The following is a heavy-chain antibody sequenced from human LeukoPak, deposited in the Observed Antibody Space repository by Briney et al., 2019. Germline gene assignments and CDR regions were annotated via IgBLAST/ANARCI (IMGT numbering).Heavy chain of an antibody. V-gene: IGHV4-59*08. CDR2: IYYSGNT. D-gene: IGHD6-6*01. CDR3: ARVVGSSEDH. J-gene: IGHJ4*02. CDR1: GGSISSYY. Sequence: SETLSLTCTVSGGSISSYYWSWIRQPPGKGLEWIGYIYYSGNTYYNPSLKSRVTISVDTSKNQFSLKLSSVTAADTAVYYCARVVGSSEDHWGQGTLVTVSS.